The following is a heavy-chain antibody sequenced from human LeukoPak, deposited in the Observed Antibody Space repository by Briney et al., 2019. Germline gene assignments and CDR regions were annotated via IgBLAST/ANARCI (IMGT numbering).Heavy chain of an antibody. Sequence: PGGSLRLSCTVSGFSFSGHWMNWVRQAPGKGLVWVSRVKGDGTSTIYADFVKGRFTISRDNAKNTIYLQMNSLRSDDTAVYYCATGLISAYETWGQGTVLTVSS. D-gene: IGHD3-16*01. CDR3: ATGLISAYET. CDR2: VKGDGTST. CDR1: GFSFSGHW. J-gene: IGHJ3*02. V-gene: IGHV3-74*01.